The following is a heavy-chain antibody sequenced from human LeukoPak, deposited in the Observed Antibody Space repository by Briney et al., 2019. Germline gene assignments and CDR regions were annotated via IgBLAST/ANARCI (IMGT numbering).Heavy chain of an antibody. CDR3: ARVGRIAVAEFDL. Sequence: SETLSLTCAVYGGSFSGYYWSWIRQPPGKGLEWIGYIYYSGSTNYNPSLKSRVTISVDTSKNQFSLKLSSVTAADTAVYYCARVGRIAVAEFDLWGRGTLVTVSS. V-gene: IGHV4-59*01. CDR1: GGSFSGYY. D-gene: IGHD6-19*01. J-gene: IGHJ2*01. CDR2: IYYSGST.